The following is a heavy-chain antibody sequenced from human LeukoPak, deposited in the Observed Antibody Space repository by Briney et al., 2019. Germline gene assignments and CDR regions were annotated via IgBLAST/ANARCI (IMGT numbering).Heavy chain of an antibody. J-gene: IGHJ4*02. CDR1: GYTFTNFD. V-gene: IGHV1-8*01. CDR3: VRGGGFNSGFEY. CDR2: MNPVSGNA. D-gene: IGHD3-10*01. Sequence: ASVKVSCKASGYTFTNFDINWVRQAPGQGLEWMGWMNPVSGNAGSAQKFQGRVTLTTDTSTSTAYMELRSLRSDDTAVYYCVRGGGFNSGFEYWGQGTLVIVSS.